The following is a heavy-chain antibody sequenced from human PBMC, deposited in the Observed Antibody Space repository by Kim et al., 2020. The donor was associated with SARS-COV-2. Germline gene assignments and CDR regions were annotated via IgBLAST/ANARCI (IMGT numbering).Heavy chain of an antibody. CDR2: ISSSSSYT. Sequence: GGSLRLSCAASGFTFSDYYMSWIRQAPGKGLEWVSYISSSSSYTNYADSVKGRFTISRDNAKNSLYLQMNSLRAEDTAVYYCARRGFLTGYYNGMDVWGQGTTVTVSS. CDR1: GFTFSDYY. D-gene: IGHD3-9*01. CDR3: ARRGFLTGYYNGMDV. J-gene: IGHJ6*02. V-gene: IGHV3-11*06.